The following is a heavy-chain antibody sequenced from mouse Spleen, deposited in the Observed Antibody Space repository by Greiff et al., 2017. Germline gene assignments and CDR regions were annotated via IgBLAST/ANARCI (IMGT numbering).Heavy chain of an antibody. Sequence: VQLQQPGTELVKPGASVKLSCKASGYTFTSYWMHWVKQRPGQGLEWIGEIDPSDSYTNYNQKFKGKATLTVDTSSSTAYMQLSSLTSEDSAVYYCAMGGPRYFDVWGTGTTVTVSS. J-gene: IGHJ1*03. V-gene: IGHV1-50*01. CDR3: AMGGPRYFDV. CDR1: GYTFTSYW. CDR2: IDPSDSYT. D-gene: IGHD3-3*01.